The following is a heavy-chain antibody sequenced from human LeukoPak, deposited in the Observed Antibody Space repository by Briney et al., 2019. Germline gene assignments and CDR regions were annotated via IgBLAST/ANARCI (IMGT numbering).Heavy chain of an antibody. J-gene: IGHJ4*02. D-gene: IGHD6-19*01. CDR2: IWYDGSNK. CDR3: AKSKGQQWLVPDY. CDR1: GLTFVSYG. V-gene: IGHV3-33*06. Sequence: GGSLRLSCEASGLTFVSYGLHWVRQAPAKGREWVAVIWYDGSNKYYADYVKGRFTISRDNSKNTLYLQMNSLRAEDTAVYYCAKSKGQQWLVPDYWGQGTLVTLSS.